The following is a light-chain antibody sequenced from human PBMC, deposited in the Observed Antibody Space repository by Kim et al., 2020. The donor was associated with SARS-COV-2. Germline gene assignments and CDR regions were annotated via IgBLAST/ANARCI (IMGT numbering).Light chain of an antibody. Sequence: SLSPGERATLSGRVRQNIGNWLAWYQQKPGQAPRLLICDASNRATGVPARFSGSGSGTDFTLTISSLEPEDFAVYYCLQRRDWPLTFGGGTKVDIK. CDR2: DAS. J-gene: IGKJ4*01. CDR3: LQRRDWPLT. CDR1: QNIGNW. V-gene: IGKV3-11*01.